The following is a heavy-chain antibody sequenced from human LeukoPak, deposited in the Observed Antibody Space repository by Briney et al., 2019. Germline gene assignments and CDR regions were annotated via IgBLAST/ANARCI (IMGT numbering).Heavy chain of an antibody. CDR2: INPNSGGT. V-gene: IGHV1-2*04. J-gene: IGHJ4*02. CDR1: GYTFTGYY. Sequence: ASVKVSCKASGYTFTGYYMHWVRQAPGQGLEWMGWINPNSGGTNYAQKFQGWVTMTRDTSISTAYMELSRLRSDDTAVYYCARGYLAGATSNFDYWGQGTLVTVSS. CDR3: ARGYLAGATSNFDY. D-gene: IGHD1-26*01.